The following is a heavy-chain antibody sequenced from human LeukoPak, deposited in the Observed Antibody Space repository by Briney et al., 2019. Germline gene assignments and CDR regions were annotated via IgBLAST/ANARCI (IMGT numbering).Heavy chain of an antibody. Sequence: SVKVSCKASGGTFSSYAISWVRQAPGQGLEWMGRIIPIFGTANSAQKFQGRVTITTDESTSTVYMELSSLRSEDTAVYYCARRYYYDSSEDIWGQGTMVTVSS. D-gene: IGHD3-22*01. J-gene: IGHJ3*02. CDR1: GGTFSSYA. CDR3: ARRYYYDSSEDI. V-gene: IGHV1-69*05. CDR2: IIPIFGTA.